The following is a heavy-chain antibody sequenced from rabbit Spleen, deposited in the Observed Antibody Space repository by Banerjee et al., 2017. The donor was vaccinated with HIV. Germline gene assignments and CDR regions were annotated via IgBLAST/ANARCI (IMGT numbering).Heavy chain of an antibody. Sequence: QEQLVESGGGLVQPEGSLTLTCTVSGFSFSSSYWICCVRQAPGKGLEWIACIYAGSSGSTYYASWAIGRFTISKSSSTTVTLQMTSLTAADTATYFCARGYSNGYQDYVNAFSLWGPGTLVTVS. J-gene: IGHJ4*01. CDR3: ARGYSNGYQDYVNAFSL. CDR2: IYAGSSGST. V-gene: IGHV1S45*01. D-gene: IGHD6-1*01. CDR1: GFSFSSSYW.